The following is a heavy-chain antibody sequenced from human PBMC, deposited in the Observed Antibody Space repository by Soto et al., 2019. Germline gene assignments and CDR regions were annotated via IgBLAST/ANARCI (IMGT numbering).Heavy chain of an antibody. D-gene: IGHD6-19*01. CDR3: ANGEGHPSGIAVAGFDWGSYRGAFDI. J-gene: IGHJ3*02. CDR1: GFTFSSYS. CDR2: ISSSSSTI. V-gene: IGHV3-48*01. Sequence: GGSLRLSCAASGFTFSSYSMNWVRQAPGKGLEWVSYISSSSSTIYYADSVKGRFTISRDNAKNSLYLQMNSLRAEDTAVYYCANGEGHPSGIAVAGFDWGSYRGAFDIWGQGTMVTVSS.